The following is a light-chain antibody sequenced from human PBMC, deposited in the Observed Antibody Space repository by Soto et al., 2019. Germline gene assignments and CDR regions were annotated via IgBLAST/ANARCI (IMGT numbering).Light chain of an antibody. CDR2: DND. J-gene: IGLJ2*01. Sequence: QSVLTQPPSVSAAPGQKATISCSGSSSNIGNNYVSWYQQFPGTAPKLLIYDNDQRPSGIPDRFSGSKTGTSATLAITGLQTGDEADYYCGAWDSGLSARLFGGGTKLTVL. V-gene: IGLV1-51*01. CDR1: SSNIGNNY. CDR3: GAWDSGLSARL.